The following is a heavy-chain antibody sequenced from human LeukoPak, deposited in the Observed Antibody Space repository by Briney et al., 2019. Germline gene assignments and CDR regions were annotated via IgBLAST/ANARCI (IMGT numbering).Heavy chain of an antibody. CDR3: ATSVAGTKTGYYFDY. Sequence: ASVKVSCKASGYTFTSYGISWVRQAPGQGLEWMGWISAYNGNTNYAQKLQGRVTMTTDTSTSTAYMELRSLRSDDTAVYYCATSVAGTKTGYYFDYWGQGTLVTVSS. CDR1: GYTFTSYG. CDR2: ISAYNGNT. J-gene: IGHJ4*02. V-gene: IGHV1-18*01. D-gene: IGHD6-19*01.